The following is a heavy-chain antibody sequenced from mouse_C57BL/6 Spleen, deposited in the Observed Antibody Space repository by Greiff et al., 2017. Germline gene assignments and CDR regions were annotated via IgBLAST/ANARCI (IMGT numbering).Heavy chain of an antibody. V-gene: IGHV1-69*01. CDR1: GYTFTSYW. CDR3: ARLVDY. J-gene: IGHJ2*01. CDR2: IDPSDSYT. Sequence: VQLQQPGAELVMPGASVKLSCKASGYTFTSYWMHWVKQRPGQGLEWIGEIDPSDSYTNYNQKFKGKSTLTVDKSSSTAYMQLSSLTSEDSAVYYCARLVDYWGQGTTLTVSS.